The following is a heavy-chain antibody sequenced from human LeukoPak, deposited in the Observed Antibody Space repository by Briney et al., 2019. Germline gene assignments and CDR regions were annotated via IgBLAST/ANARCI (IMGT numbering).Heavy chain of an antibody. CDR3: AKDWNARGVIITGGPFDP. V-gene: IGHV3-7*01. J-gene: IGHJ5*02. CDR1: GFTFSSYW. Sequence: PGGSLRLSCAASGFTFSSYWMRWVRQAPGRGLEWVANIKQDGSEKYYVDSVKGRFTISRDNAKNSLYLQMNSLRAEDTAVYYCAKDWNARGVIITGGPFDPWGQGTLVTVSS. D-gene: IGHD3-10*02. CDR2: IKQDGSEK.